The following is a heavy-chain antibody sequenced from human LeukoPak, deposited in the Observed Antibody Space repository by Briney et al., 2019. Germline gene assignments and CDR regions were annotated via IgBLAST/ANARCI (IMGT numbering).Heavy chain of an antibody. CDR1: GGAFSSYA. CDR2: IIPIFGTA. D-gene: IGHD3-22*01. Sequence: ASVKVSCKASGGAFSSYAISWVRQAPGQGLEWMGGIIPIFGTANYAQKFQGRVTITADKSTSTAYMELSSLRSEDTAVYYCARKVPNDSSGYYYRGQFDPWGQGTLVTVSS. CDR3: ARKVPNDSSGYYYRGQFDP. V-gene: IGHV1-69*06. J-gene: IGHJ5*02.